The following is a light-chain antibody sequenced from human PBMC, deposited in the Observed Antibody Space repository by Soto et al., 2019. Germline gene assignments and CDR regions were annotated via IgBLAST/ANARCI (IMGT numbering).Light chain of an antibody. CDR3: AAWDDSLNGPV. V-gene: IGLV1-44*01. Sequence: QSVLTQAPSASGTPGQRVTISCSGSSSNIGTNSVNWYQQFPGTAPKLLMYRNSQRPSGVPDRFSGSKSGTSASLAISGRQSEDEAHYYCAAWDDSLNGPVFGGGTKLTVL. J-gene: IGLJ2*01. CDR2: RNS. CDR1: SSNIGTNS.